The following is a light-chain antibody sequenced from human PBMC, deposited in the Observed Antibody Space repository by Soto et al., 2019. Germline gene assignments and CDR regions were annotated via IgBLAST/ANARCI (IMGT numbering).Light chain of an antibody. V-gene: IGKV3-15*01. J-gene: IGKJ1*01. CDR2: GAS. Sequence: VKTQSPATLSVSPGERATLSCWASETVATHLAWYKQKPGQAPRLLISGASTRAGGISDRFRGSGSGTEFTLTISRLRSEDSTFYYFQQYFEWPSMTFGQGTKVEI. CDR3: QQYFEWPSMT. CDR1: ETVATH.